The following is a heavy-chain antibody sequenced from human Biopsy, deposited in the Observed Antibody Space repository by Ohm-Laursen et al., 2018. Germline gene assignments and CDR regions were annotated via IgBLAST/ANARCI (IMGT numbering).Heavy chain of an antibody. Sequence: QTLSLTCAISGDSVSSNRAAWNWIRQSPSRGLEWLGRTFYRAKWYTDFAVSVKSRITLTPDPSANQFSLQLNSVTPDDTAVYYCARSGSDSLNYYFDFWGQGTLVTVSS. D-gene: IGHD2-21*02. V-gene: IGHV6-1*01. J-gene: IGHJ4*02. CDR1: GDSVSSNRAA. CDR3: ARSGSDSLNYYFDF. CDR2: TFYRAKWYT.